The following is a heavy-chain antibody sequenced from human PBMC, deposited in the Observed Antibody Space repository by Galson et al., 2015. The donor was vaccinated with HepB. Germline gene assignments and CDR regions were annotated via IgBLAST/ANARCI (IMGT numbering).Heavy chain of an antibody. Sequence: SLRLSCAASGFTFSSYWMHWVRQVPGKGLVWVSRINSGGSYITYADSVKGRFTISRDNAKNTLYLQMNSPRAEDTALYYCARTRGAAAGIFDNWGQGSLVTVSS. CDR2: INSGGSYI. J-gene: IGHJ4*02. D-gene: IGHD6-13*01. CDR3: ARTRGAAAGIFDN. CDR1: GFTFSSYW. V-gene: IGHV3-74*01.